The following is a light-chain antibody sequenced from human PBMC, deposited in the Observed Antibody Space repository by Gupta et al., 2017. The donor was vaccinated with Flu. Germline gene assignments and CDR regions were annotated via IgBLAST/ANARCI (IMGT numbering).Light chain of an antibody. CDR1: NRGSKM. J-gene: IGLJ1*01. Sequence: QGKTSIIACGGNNRGSKMLHCYQHKPGQAPVLVGCDGTDRPSGIPERCSGSISGNTATLTISRVEAGDEADYFCQVWDSLSDYVFGPGTKVTVL. CDR3: QVWDSLSDYV. V-gene: IGLV3-21*03. CDR2: DGT.